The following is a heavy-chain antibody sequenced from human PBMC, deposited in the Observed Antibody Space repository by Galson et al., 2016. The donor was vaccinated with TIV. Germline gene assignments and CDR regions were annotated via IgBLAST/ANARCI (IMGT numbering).Heavy chain of an antibody. CDR2: IDPRDSYI. V-gene: IGHV5-10-1*01. D-gene: IGHD5/OR15-5a*01. CDR1: GYSFTSYY. Sequence: QSGADVKKPGESLRISCKGSGYSFTSYYIIWVRQMPGKGLEWMGRIDPRDSYINYSPSFQGHVTISSDKSISTAYLQWNSLKASDSAIYYCARGVSTGSGWLDPWGQGTPVTVSS. CDR3: ARGVSTGSGWLDP. J-gene: IGHJ5*02.